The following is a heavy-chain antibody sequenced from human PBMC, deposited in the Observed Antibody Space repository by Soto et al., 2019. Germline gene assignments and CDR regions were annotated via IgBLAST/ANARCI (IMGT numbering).Heavy chain of an antibody. Sequence: QVQLQESGPGLVKPSETLSLTCTVSGGSISRYYWSWIRQPPGKGLEWIGYTYYSGSTNYNPSLKSRVTISVDTSKNQFSLKLSSLTAADTAVYYSARDRDGGHNWFDPWGQGTLVTVSS. CDR2: TYYSGST. D-gene: IGHD3-10*01. CDR1: GGSISRYY. V-gene: IGHV4-59*01. CDR3: ARDRDGGHNWFDP. J-gene: IGHJ5*02.